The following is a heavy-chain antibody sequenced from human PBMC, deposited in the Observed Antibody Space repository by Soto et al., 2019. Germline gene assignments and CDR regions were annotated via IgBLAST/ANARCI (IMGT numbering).Heavy chain of an antibody. D-gene: IGHD2-15*01. V-gene: IGHV3-74*01. CDR1: GFTFSSYW. CDR2: INSDGSST. Sequence: SLRLSCAASGFTFSSYWMHWDRQAPGKGLVWVSRINSDGSSTSYADSVKGRFTISRDNAKNTLYLQMNSLRAEDTAVYYCAVGYCSGGSCLDWGQGTLVTVSS. J-gene: IGHJ4*02. CDR3: AVGYCSGGSCLD.